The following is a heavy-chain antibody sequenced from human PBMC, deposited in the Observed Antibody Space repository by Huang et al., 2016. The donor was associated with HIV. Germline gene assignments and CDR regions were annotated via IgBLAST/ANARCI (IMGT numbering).Heavy chain of an antibody. Sequence: QVHLQESGPGSVKPSQTLSLTCSVSGGSIGTGSYYWSWIRQPAGRGLVWIGHIYTTWTTTSNPSLKSRVTISADTSKNQFSLKLKSVTAADSAVYFCARGDSRWYYLVGFDIWGQGTRVAVSS. CDR1: GGSIGTGSYY. V-gene: IGHV4-61*09. CDR3: ARGDSRWYYLVGFDI. CDR2: IYTTWTT. D-gene: IGHD6-13*01. J-gene: IGHJ3*02.